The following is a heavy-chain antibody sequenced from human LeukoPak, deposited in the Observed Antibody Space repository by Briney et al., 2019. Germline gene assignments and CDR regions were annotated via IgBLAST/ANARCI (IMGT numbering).Heavy chain of an antibody. V-gene: IGHV4-34*01. D-gene: IGHD1-1*01. J-gene: IGHJ3*02. CDR2: INHSGST. CDR3: ARAELERGAFAI. Sequence: PSETLSLSCAVYGGSLSGYDWSWIRQPPGKGLEWIGEINHSGSTNYNPSLKSRVTISVDTSKNQFSLKLSSVTAADTAVYYCARAELERGAFAIWGHGTMVTVSS. CDR1: GGSLSGYD.